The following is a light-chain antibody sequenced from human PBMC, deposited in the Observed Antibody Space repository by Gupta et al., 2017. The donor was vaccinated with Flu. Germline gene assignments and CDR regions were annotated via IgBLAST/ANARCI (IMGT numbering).Light chain of an antibody. CDR2: LVS. Sequence: DIVMTQSPLSLPVTLGQPASISCRSSQSLIYSNGNTILHWFQQRPGQSPRLLIYLVSNRESGVPDRFSGSGSGTEFTLKISRVEAEDVGLYCCMQGVQWPWAFGHGTKVEIK. J-gene: IGKJ1*01. CDR1: QSLIYSNGNTI. V-gene: IGKV2-30*01. CDR3: MQGVQWPWA.